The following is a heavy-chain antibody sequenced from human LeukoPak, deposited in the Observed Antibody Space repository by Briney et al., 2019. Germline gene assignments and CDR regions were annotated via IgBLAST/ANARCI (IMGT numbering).Heavy chain of an antibody. D-gene: IGHD3-16*02. J-gene: IGHJ4*02. V-gene: IGHV3-23*01. CDR2: ISVSGGST. Sequence: GGSLRLSCTASGFTFSSFDLSWVRQAPGKGLEWVSAISVSGGSTYYADSVKARFTISRDNSKNTLYLQKNSVRAEGTAVYYCGKDFRGGSYLDYWGQGTLVTVSS. CDR3: GKDFRGGSYLDY. CDR1: GFTFSSFD.